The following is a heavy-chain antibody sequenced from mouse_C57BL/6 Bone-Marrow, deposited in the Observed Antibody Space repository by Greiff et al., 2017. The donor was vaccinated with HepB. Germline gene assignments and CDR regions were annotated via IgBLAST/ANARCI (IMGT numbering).Heavy chain of an antibody. CDR2: INPYNGGT. Sequence: EVQLQESGPVLVKPGASVKMSCKASGYTFTDYYMNWVKQSHGKSLEWIGVINPYNGGTSYNQKFKGKATLTVDKSSSTAYMELNSLTSEDSAVYYCARYSYGSSYGYWGQGTTLTVSS. V-gene: IGHV1-19*01. D-gene: IGHD1-1*01. J-gene: IGHJ2*01. CDR1: GYTFTDYY. CDR3: ARYSYGSSYGY.